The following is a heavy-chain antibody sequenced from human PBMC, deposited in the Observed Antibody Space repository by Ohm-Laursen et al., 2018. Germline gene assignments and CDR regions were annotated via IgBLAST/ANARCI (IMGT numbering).Heavy chain of an antibody. Sequence: GQTLSLTCASSGFTFSSYGMHWVRQAPGKGLEWVAVISNDENYKNYADSVRGRFTISRDNSENTLYLQMNSLRAEDTAVYYCAKAHLKNLDYWGQGSLVTVSS. CDR1: GFTFSSYG. V-gene: IGHV3-30*18. CDR3: AKAHLKNLDY. CDR2: ISNDENYK. J-gene: IGHJ4*02. D-gene: IGHD1-14*01.